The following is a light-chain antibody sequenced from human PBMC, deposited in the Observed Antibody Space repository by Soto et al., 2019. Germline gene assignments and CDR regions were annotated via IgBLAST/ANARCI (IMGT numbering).Light chain of an antibody. CDR1: QSISSY. CDR2: AAS. J-gene: IGKJ4*01. V-gene: IGKV1-39*01. CDR3: QQRYTTTLT. Sequence: DIQMTQSPSSMSASVGDRVTIICRASQSISSYLNWYQQKPGKDPKLLIYAASSLQSGVPSRFSGSGSGTDFNLTISSLQTEDFATYYCQQRYTTTLTFGGGTKVDIK.